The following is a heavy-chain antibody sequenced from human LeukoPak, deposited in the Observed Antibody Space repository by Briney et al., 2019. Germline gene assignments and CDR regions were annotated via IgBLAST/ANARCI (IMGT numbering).Heavy chain of an antibody. CDR1: GFTFSSHG. J-gene: IGHJ4*02. Sequence: GGSLRLSCAASGFTFSSHGMNWVRQAPGKGLEWVSGISPSGGITYYTDSVKGRFTISRDNSKNTQSLQMNSLRAEDTAVYYCARDGGYGSGSYPSPDYWGQGTLVTVSS. D-gene: IGHD3-10*01. V-gene: IGHV3-23*01. CDR3: ARDGGYGSGSYPSPDY. CDR2: ISPSGGIT.